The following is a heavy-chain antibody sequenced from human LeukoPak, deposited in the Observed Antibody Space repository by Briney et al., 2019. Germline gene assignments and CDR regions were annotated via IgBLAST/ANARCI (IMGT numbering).Heavy chain of an antibody. J-gene: IGHJ4*02. CDR2: IKKDGSEK. Sequence: GGSLRLSCAASGFTFSFYWMSWVRQAPGKGLEWVANIKKDGSEKYYVDSVKGRFTITRDKAQNSLYLQMNRLRAEDTAVYYCARFYDTGWYGNFDYWGQGALVAVSS. CDR3: ARFYDTGWYGNFDY. D-gene: IGHD6-19*01. V-gene: IGHV3-7*01. CDR1: GFTFSFYW.